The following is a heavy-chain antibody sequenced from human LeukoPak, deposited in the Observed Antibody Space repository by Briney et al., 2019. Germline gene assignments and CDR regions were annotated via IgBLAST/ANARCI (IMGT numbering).Heavy chain of an antibody. J-gene: IGHJ4*02. Sequence: ASVKVSCTASGYTFIGYYMHWVRQAPGQGLEWMGWINPNSGGTNYAQKFQGRVTMTRDTSIRIAYMELSRLRSDDTAMYYCARYYIEGRCFDYWGQGTLVTVSS. CDR3: ARYYIEGRCFDY. CDR2: INPNSGGT. D-gene: IGHD3-10*01. V-gene: IGHV1-2*02. CDR1: GYTFIGYY.